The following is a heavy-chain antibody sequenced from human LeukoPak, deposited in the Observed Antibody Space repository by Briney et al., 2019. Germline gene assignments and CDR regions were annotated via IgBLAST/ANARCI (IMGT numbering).Heavy chain of an antibody. J-gene: IGHJ4*02. CDR2: ISYDGSNK. CDR1: GFTFSSYA. Sequence: GALRLSCAASGFTFSSYAMHWVRQAPGKGLEWVADISYDGSNKYYADSVKGRFTISRDNSKNTLYLQMNSLRAEDTAVYYCGRVGAYYGSGSYSDYWGQGTLVTVSS. CDR3: GRVGAYYGSGSYSDY. V-gene: IGHV3-30-3*01. D-gene: IGHD3-10*01.